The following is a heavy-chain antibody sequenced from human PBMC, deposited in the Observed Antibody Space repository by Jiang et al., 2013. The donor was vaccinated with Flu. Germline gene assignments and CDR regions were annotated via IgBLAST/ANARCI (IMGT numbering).Heavy chain of an antibody. CDR3: AKGSADYPLAVAGLLDY. V-gene: IGHV3-23*01. D-gene: IGHD6-19*01. J-gene: IGHJ4*02. Sequence: QLLESGGGLVQPGGSLRLSCAASGFTFGTYALTWVRQAPGQGLEWVSTVYGDGETIVYADSVKGRFIISRDNSRNTLSLQMDSLRADDTAVYYCAKGSADYPLAVAGLLDYWGQGTLVTVSS. CDR2: VYGDGETI. CDR1: GFTFGTYA.